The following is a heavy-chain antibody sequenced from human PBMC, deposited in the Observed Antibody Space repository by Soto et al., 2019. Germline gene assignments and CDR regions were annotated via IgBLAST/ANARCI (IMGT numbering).Heavy chain of an antibody. D-gene: IGHD2-2*01. CDR1: GYTFTSYD. CDR2: MNPNSGNT. V-gene: IGHV1-8*01. CDR3: ARGGEGYCSSTSCQAYYYYYYMDV. J-gene: IGHJ6*03. Sequence: ASVKVSCKASGYTFTSYDINWVRQATGQGLEWMGWMNPNSGNTGYAQKFQGRVTMTRNTSISTAYRELGSLRSEDTAVYYCARGGEGYCSSTSCQAYYYYYYMDVWGKGTTVTVSS.